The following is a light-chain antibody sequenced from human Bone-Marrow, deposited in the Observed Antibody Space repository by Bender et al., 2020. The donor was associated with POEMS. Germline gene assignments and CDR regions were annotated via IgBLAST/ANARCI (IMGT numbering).Light chain of an antibody. CDR1: ALTKQY. V-gene: IGLV3-25*03. J-gene: IGLJ3*02. CDR2: KDS. Sequence: SYELTQPPSVSVSPGQTAKITCSADALTKQYAYWYQQKPGQAPVLVICKDSQRPSGIPERFSGSSSGTTVTLTISRVQAEDEADYYCHSADISATFSVFGGGTKLTVL. CDR3: HSADISATFSV.